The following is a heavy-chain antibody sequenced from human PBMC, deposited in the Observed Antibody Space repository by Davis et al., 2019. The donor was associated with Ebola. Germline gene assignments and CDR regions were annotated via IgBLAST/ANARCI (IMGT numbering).Heavy chain of an antibody. D-gene: IGHD2-2*01. V-gene: IGHV4-39*07. Sequence: PSETLSLTCTVSGGSVSSGSYYWSWIRQPPGKGLEWIGEINHSGSTNYNPSLKSRVTISVDTSKNQFSLKLSSVTAADTAVYYCARGLSRIVVVPAAYTKWFDPWGQGTLVTVSS. CDR2: INHSGST. CDR1: GGSVSSGSYY. J-gene: IGHJ5*02. CDR3: ARGLSRIVVVPAAYTKWFDP.